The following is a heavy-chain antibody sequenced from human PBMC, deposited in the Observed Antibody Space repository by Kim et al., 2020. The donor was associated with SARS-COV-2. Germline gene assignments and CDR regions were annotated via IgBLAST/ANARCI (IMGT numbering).Heavy chain of an antibody. CDR3: ARWRWSGPGSDY. D-gene: IGHD3-10*02. Sequence: SETLSLTCTVSGGSISSGGYYWSWIRQHPGKGLEWIGYIYYSGSTYYNPSLKSRVTISVDTSKNQFSLKLSSVTAADTAVYYCARWRWSGPGSDYWGQGTLVTVSS. CDR2: IYYSGST. CDR1: GGSISSGGYY. J-gene: IGHJ4*02. V-gene: IGHV4-31*03.